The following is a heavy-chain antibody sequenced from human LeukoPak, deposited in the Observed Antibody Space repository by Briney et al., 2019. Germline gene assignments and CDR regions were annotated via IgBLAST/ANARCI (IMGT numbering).Heavy chain of an antibody. CDR3: ARASPPGIAAAGTAVYYGMDV. J-gene: IGHJ6*02. CDR2: IDHSGSP. V-gene: IGHV4-34*01. CDR1: GGSFSGYY. D-gene: IGHD6-13*01. Sequence: SETLSLACAVYGGSFSGYYWSWIRQPPGKGREWMGEIDHSGSPNYNPYLKSRVTISVDTSKHQFSLKLSSVTAADTAVYYCARASPPGIAAAGTAVYYGMDVWGQGTTVTVSS.